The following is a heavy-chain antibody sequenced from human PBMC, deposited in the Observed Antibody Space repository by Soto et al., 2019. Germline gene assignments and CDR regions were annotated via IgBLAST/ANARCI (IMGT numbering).Heavy chain of an antibody. J-gene: IGHJ4*02. Sequence: PGGSRGSSFAPSGFTFSTYGRHGFGRAPGRGRGGVAVISDDGTNNYYADSVKGPFTISRDNSKHTMYMQMNSLRAEDTAVYFCARDPSRLDTTTLDYWGQGT. CDR3: ARDPSRLDTTTLDY. CDR2: ISDDGTNN. D-gene: IGHD5-18*01. V-gene: IGHV3-30*19. CDR1: GFTFSTYG.